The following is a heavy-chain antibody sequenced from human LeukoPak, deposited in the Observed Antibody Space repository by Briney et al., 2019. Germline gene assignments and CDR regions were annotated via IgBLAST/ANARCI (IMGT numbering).Heavy chain of an antibody. V-gene: IGHV3-23*01. CDR3: AKDPPRNYYDSSGYYYH. D-gene: IGHD3-22*01. CDR1: GFTFSSYA. CDR2: ISGSGGST. J-gene: IGHJ5*02. Sequence: PGGSLRLSCAASGFTFSSYAMSWVRQAPGKGLEWVSAISGSGGSTYYADSVKGRFTISRDNSKNTLYLQMNSLRAEDTAVYYCAKDPPRNYYDSSGYYYHWGQGTLVTVSS.